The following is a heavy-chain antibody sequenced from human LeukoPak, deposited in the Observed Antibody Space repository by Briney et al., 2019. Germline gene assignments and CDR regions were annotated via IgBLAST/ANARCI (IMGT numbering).Heavy chain of an antibody. CDR2: IKPDGREK. CDR3: ATMASNVFEY. J-gene: IGHJ4*02. CDR1: GSTLSNYW. V-gene: IGHV3-7*03. D-gene: IGHD5-24*01. Sequence: GGSLRLSCGASGSTLSNYWITWVRQAPGKGLEWVANIKPDGREKYYMPSVKGRFTITRDSAKNSFYLQMNSLRAEDTAVYYCATMASNVFEYWGQGTLVTVSS.